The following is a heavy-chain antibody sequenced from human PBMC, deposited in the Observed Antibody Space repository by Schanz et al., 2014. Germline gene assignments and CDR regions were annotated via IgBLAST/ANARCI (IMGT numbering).Heavy chain of an antibody. Sequence: VQLEQSGAEVKKPGSSVKVSCQAFGDTFSKYNIMWVRQAPGQGLEWMGMINPSGGSTTYAQKFQGRVTMTRDTSTSTVYMELSSLRSEDTAVYYCARDGVDAAAGGNYWGQGTLVTVSS. J-gene: IGHJ4*02. CDR3: ARDGVDAAAGGNY. CDR1: GDTFSKYN. V-gene: IGHV1-46*03. CDR2: INPSGGST. D-gene: IGHD6-13*01.